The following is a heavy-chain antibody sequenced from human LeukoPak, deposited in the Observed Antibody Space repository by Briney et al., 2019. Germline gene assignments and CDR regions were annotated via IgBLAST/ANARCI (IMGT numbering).Heavy chain of an antibody. V-gene: IGHV5-51*01. CDR3: AKYSTQQTHFDY. Sequence: GESLKISCKGSGYSFTTYWIGWVRQLPGKGLEWMGIIHPADSDTRYSPSFQGQVTISADKSISTAYLQWSSLKASDTGMYHCAKYSTQQTHFDYWGQGTLVTVSS. CDR1: GYSFTTYW. D-gene: IGHD2/OR15-2a*01. J-gene: IGHJ4*02. CDR2: IHPADSDT.